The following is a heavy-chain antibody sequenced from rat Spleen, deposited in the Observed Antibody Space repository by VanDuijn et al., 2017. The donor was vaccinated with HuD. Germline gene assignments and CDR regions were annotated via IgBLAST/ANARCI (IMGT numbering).Heavy chain of an antibody. D-gene: IGHD1-3*01. J-gene: IGHJ4*01. V-gene: IGHV3-3*01. CDR1: GYSITSSYR. CDR3: AKTTVAYYYVMDA. Sequence: EVQLQESGPGLVKPSQSLSLTCSVTGYSITSSYRWNWIRKFPGNKLEWMGYINSPGSTNYNPSLKSRISITRDTSKNQFFLQVNSVTTEDTATYDCAKTTVAYYYVMDAWGQGASVTVSS. CDR2: INSPGST.